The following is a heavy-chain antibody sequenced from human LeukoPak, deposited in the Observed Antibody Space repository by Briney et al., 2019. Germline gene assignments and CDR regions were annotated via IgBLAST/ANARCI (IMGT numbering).Heavy chain of an antibody. D-gene: IGHD3-22*01. CDR1: GYTFTSYG. Sequence: ASVKVSCKASGYTFTSYGISWVRQAPGQGREWMGWISAYNGNTNYAQKLHGRVTMTTDTSTSTAYMELRSLRSDDTAVYYCASLEGYYYDSSGTDAFDIWGQGTMVTVSS. CDR2: ISAYNGNT. V-gene: IGHV1-18*01. J-gene: IGHJ3*02. CDR3: ASLEGYYYDSSGTDAFDI.